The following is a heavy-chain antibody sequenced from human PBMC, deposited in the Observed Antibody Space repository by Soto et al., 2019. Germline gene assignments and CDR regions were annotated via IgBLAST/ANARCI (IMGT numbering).Heavy chain of an antibody. CDR1: CGSIISYY. CDR2: IYTSGST. D-gene: IGHD4-17*01. J-gene: IGHJ6*02. Sequence: SETLSLTCTFSCGSIISYYWSWIRQPAGKGLEWIGRIYTSGSTNYNPSLKSRVTMSVDTSKNQFSLKLSSVTAADTAVYYCARANGDYYYYGMDVWGQGTTVTVSS. V-gene: IGHV4-4*07. CDR3: ARANGDYYYYGMDV.